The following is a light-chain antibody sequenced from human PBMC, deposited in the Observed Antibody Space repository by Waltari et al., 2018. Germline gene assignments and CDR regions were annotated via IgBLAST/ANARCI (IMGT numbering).Light chain of an antibody. CDR2: WAS. CDR3: QQYYAAPWT. Sequence: DIVMTQSPDSLAVSLGERVTINCKSSQSVLYSSNNKSYLSWFQQKPGQPPKLLFYWASTRESGVPDRFSGSGSGTDFTLTISSLQAEDVAVYYCQQYYAAPWTFGQGTMVEIK. V-gene: IGKV4-1*01. J-gene: IGKJ1*01. CDR1: QSVLYSSNNKSY.